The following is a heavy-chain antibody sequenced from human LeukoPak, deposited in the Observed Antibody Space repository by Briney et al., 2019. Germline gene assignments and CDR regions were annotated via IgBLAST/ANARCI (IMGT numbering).Heavy chain of an antibody. CDR3: ARSEGLRYFDWSQDAFDI. CDR1: GFTFSSYA. V-gene: IGHV3-30-3*01. D-gene: IGHD3-9*01. J-gene: IGHJ3*02. Sequence: GRSLRLSCAASGFTFSSYAMHWVRQAPGKGLEWVAVISYDGSNKYYADSVKGRFTISRDNSKNTLYLQMNSLRAEDTAVYYCARSEGLRYFDWSQDAFDIWGQGTMVTVSS. CDR2: ISYDGSNK.